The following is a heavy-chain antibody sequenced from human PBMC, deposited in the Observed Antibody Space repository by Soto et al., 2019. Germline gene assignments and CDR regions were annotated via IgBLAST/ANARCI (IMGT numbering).Heavy chain of an antibody. CDR3: ARGKNVVVPAADWLDP. CDR2: MNPNSGNT. J-gene: IGHJ5*02. V-gene: IGHV1-8*01. Sequence: ASVKVSCKASGYTFTRYDINWVRQATGQGLEWMGWMNPNSGNTGYAQKFQGRVTMTRNTSISTAYMELSSLRSEDTAVYYCARGKNVVVPAADWLDPWGQGTLVTVSS. CDR1: GYTFTRYD. D-gene: IGHD2-2*01.